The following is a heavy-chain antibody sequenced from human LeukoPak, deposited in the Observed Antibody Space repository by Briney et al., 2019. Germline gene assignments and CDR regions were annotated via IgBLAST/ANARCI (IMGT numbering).Heavy chain of an antibody. V-gene: IGHV3-48*02. CDR1: GFTFSSYS. Sequence: PGGSLRLSCAASGFTFSSYSMNWVRQAPGKGLEWVSYISSSSSTIYYADSVKGRFTISRGNAKNSLYLQMNSLRDEDTAVYYCAKDTYGVVRGVPYYFDYWGQGTLVTVSS. CDR2: ISSSSSTI. CDR3: AKDTYGVVRGVPYYFDY. J-gene: IGHJ4*02. D-gene: IGHD3-10*01.